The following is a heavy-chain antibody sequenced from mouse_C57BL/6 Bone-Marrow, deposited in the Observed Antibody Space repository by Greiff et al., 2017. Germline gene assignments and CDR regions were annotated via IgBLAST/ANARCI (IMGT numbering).Heavy chain of an antibody. Sequence: QVQLQQPGAELVKPGASVKLSCKASGYTFTSYWMQWVKQRPGQGLEWIGEIDPSDSYTNYNQKFKGKATLTVDTSSSTAYMQLSSLTSEDSAVYYCASRGRGDFDYWGQGTTLTVSS. CDR2: IDPSDSYT. CDR1: GYTFTSYW. V-gene: IGHV1-50*01. J-gene: IGHJ2*01. D-gene: IGHD3-1*01. CDR3: ASRGRGDFDY.